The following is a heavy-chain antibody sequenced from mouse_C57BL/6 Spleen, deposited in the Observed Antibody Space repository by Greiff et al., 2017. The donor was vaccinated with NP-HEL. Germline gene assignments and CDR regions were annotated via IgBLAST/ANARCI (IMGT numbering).Heavy chain of an antibody. CDR3: ARYSYYGSSYSEFFEY. D-gene: IGHD1-1*01. CDR1: GYTFTSYW. CDR2: IDPSDSET. J-gene: IGHJ2*01. V-gene: IGHV1-52*01. Sequence: QVQLQQPGSELGRPGSSVKLSCKASGYTFTSYWMHWVKQRPIQGLEWIGNIDPSDSETHYNQKFKDKATLTADKSSSTAYMQLSSLTSEDSAVYYCARYSYYGSSYSEFFEYWGKGPTLT.